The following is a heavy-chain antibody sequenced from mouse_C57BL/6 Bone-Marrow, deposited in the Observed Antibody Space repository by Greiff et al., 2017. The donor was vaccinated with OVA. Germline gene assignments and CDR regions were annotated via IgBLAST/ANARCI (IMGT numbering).Heavy chain of an antibody. D-gene: IGHD4-1*02. J-gene: IGHJ2*01. CDR3: ATTGAPDY. CDR1: GYTFTSYW. V-gene: IGHV1-50*01. Sequence: VQLQQPGAELVKPGASVKLSCKASGYTFTSYWMQWVKQRPGQGLEWIGEIDPSDSYTNYNQKFKGKATLTVDTSSSTAYMQLSRLTSEDSAVYYCATTGAPDYWGQGTTLTVSS. CDR2: IDPSDSYT.